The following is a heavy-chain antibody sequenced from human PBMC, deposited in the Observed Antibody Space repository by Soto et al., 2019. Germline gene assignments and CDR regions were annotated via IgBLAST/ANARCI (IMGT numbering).Heavy chain of an antibody. CDR1: GYTFTGYA. D-gene: IGHD6-19*01. CDR2: INAGNGNT. V-gene: IGHV1-3*05. J-gene: IGHJ4*02. CDR3: ARAVAVAADLDY. Sequence: QVQLVQSGAEEKKPGASVKVSCKASGYTFTGYAMHWVRQAPGQRLEWMGWINAGNGNTKYSQKFQGRVTITRDTSASAASMELSSLSSDDTAVYYCARAVAVAADLDYWGQGTLVTVSS.